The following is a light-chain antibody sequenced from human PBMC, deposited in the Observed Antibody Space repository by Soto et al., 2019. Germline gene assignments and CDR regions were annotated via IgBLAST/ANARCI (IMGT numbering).Light chain of an antibody. V-gene: IGKV3-20*01. CDR2: VAS. J-gene: IGKJ3*01. CDR3: QQYSSSPPEFT. Sequence: EIVLTQSPCTLSLSPGERATLSCRASQSISSSYLAWYQQRPGPAPRLLIFVASYRATGIPDRFSGSGSGTDFTLTISRLEPEDFAVYSCQQYSSSPPEFTFGPGTKVDSK. CDR1: QSISSSY.